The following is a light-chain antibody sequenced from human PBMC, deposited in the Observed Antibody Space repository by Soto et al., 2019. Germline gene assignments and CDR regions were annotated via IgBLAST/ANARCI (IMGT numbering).Light chain of an antibody. V-gene: IGLV1-51*01. CDR3: GTWDDSLDGNYV. CDR1: SSNIGDNY. CDR2: DND. J-gene: IGLJ1*01. Sequence: QSVLTQPPSVSAAPGQQVTISCSGSSSNIGDNYVSWYQHLPGTAPKLVVYDNDRRPSGIPGRFSGSKSGTSATLVITGLQTGDEADYYCGTWDDSLDGNYVFGTGTKLTVL.